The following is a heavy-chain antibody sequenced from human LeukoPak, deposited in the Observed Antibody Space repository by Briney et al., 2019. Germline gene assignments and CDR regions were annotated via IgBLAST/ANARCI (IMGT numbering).Heavy chain of an antibody. J-gene: IGHJ6*02. D-gene: IGHD6-19*01. Sequence: TSETLSLTCAVYGGSFSGYYWSWIRQPPGKGLEWIGEINHSGGTNYNPSLKSRVTISVDTSKNQFSLKLSSVTAADTAVYYCARGLSSGWSTSSYYYYYYGMDVWGQGTTVTVSS. CDR3: ARGLSSGWSTSSYYYYYYGMDV. CDR1: GGSFSGYY. V-gene: IGHV4-34*01. CDR2: INHSGGT.